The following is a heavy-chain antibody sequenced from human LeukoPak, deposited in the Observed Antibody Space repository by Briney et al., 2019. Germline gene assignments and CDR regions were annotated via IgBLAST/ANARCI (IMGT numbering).Heavy chain of an antibody. Sequence: ASVKVSCKASGFTFTSSAMQWVRQARGQRLEWIGWIVVGSGNTNYAQKFQGRVTITRDMSTSTAYMELSSLRSEDTAVYYCAADSGWGYYDSSGYSFDYWGQGTLVTVSS. V-gene: IGHV1-58*02. CDR1: GFTFTSSA. J-gene: IGHJ4*02. D-gene: IGHD3-22*01. CDR2: IVVGSGNT. CDR3: AADSGWGYYDSSGYSFDY.